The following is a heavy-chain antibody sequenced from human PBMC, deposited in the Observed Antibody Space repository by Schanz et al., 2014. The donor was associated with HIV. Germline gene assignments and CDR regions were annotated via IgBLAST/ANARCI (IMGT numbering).Heavy chain of an antibody. V-gene: IGHV1-18*01. J-gene: IGHJ5*02. CDR1: GYTFVSYD. CDR2: ISPSNGDT. D-gene: IGHD1-26*01. Sequence: QVQLVQSGAEVKKPGASVRVSCKASGYTFVSYDINWIRQAPGQGPEWMGWISPSNGDTKYTHWLQGRVTMTTDTSTNTAYMELRSLKSDDTAVYYCARGEDWPGGASDHWGQGTLVIVS. CDR3: ARGEDWPGGASDH.